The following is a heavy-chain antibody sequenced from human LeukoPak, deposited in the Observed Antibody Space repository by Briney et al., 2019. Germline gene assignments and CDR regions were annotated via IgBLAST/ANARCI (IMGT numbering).Heavy chain of an antibody. CDR1: GYTFTSYG. CDR2: ISAYNGNT. V-gene: IGHV1-18*01. Sequence: ASVKVSCKASGYTFTSYGISWVRQAPGQGLEWMGWISAYNGNTNYAQKLQGRVTMTTDTSTSTAYMELRSLRSDDTAVYYCARISGYDFWSGYPSAINWSDPWGQGTLVTVSS. CDR3: ARISGYDFWSGYPSAINWSDP. J-gene: IGHJ5*02. D-gene: IGHD3-3*01.